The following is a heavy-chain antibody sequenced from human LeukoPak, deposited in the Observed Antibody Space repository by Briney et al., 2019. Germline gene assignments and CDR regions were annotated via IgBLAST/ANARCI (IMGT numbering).Heavy chain of an antibody. D-gene: IGHD6-19*01. J-gene: IGHJ4*02. Sequence: GGSLRLSCAASGFTYDDYGMTWVRQAPGKGLEWVSGINWNGDTAGYADSVKGRFTISRDNAKNSLYLQMNSLRVEDTGVYYCALLAVASDFDYWGQGALVTVSS. CDR3: ALLAVASDFDY. CDR2: INWNGDTA. CDR1: GFTYDDYG. V-gene: IGHV3-20*04.